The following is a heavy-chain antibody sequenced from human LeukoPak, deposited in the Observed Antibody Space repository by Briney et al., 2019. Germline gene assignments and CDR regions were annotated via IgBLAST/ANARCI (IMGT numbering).Heavy chain of an antibody. D-gene: IGHD2-2*01. CDR2: ISPYNGNT. Sequence: ASVKVSCKASGYSFNSYAITWVRQAPGQGLEWMGWISPYNGNTKYAQSLQGRVTLTTDTATSAAYMELRSLRSDDTAVYYCARGGGYCSRTSCWDFNYYHIDVWGKGTTVTVSS. V-gene: IGHV1-18*01. J-gene: IGHJ6*03. CDR3: ARGGGYCSRTSCWDFNYYHIDV. CDR1: GYSFNSYA.